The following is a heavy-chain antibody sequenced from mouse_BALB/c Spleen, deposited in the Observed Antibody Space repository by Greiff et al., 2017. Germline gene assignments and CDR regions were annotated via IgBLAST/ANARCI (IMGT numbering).Heavy chain of an antibody. CDR2: ISSGGSYT. Sequence: EVKLVESGGDLVKPGGSLKLSCAASGFTFSSYGMSWVRQTPDKRLEWVATISSGGSYTYYPDSVKGRFTISRDNAKNTLYLQMSSLKSEDTAMYYCARRYYGSSETMDYWGQGTSVTVSS. CDR1: GFTFSSYG. J-gene: IGHJ4*01. V-gene: IGHV5-6*02. CDR3: ARRYYGSSETMDY. D-gene: IGHD1-1*01.